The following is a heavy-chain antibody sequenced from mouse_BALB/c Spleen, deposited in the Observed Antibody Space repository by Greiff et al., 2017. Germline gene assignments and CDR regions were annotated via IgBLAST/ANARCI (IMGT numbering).Heavy chain of an antibody. CDR3: RRWLLHFDY. Sequence: EVLCVESGGGLVQPGGSIKLSFAAPGFPFSDAWMDWGRPSPEKGLEWVAEIRSKANNHSTYYAESVKGRFTISRDDSKSSVYLQMNSLRVEDTGIYYCRRWLLHFDYWGQGATLTVSS. V-gene: IGHV6-6*01. J-gene: IGHJ2*01. CDR2: IRSKANNHST. D-gene: IGHD2-3*01. CDR1: GFPFSDAW.